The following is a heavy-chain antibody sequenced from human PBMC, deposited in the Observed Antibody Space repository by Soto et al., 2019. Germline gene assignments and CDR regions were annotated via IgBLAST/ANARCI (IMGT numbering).Heavy chain of an antibody. Sequence: GSMSLSCAASGFFFSSYAMSRVRQAPGKGLEWVSGIGGSGGYKSYADSVKGRFTIYRDNSKNTLYLQMESLGAEDTAVYYCAKDAAMVSSTFNYFDYWGQGTLVTVSS. CDR3: AKDAAMVSSTFNYFDY. D-gene: IGHD6-13*01. J-gene: IGHJ4*02. V-gene: IGHV3-23*01. CDR2: IGGSGGYK. CDR1: GFFFSSYA.